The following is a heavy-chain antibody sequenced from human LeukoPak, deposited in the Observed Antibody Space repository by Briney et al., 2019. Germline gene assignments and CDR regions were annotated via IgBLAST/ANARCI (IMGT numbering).Heavy chain of an antibody. V-gene: IGHV3-53*01. D-gene: IGHD2-8*01. J-gene: IGHJ6*02. CDR3: ARVPQLVWPYYGMDV. CDR1: GFTVSSNY. CDR2: IYSGGST. Sequence: SGRSLRLSCAASGFTVSSNYMSWVRQAPGKGLEWVSVIYSGGSTYYADSVKGRFTISRDNSKNTLYLQMNSLRAEDTAVYYCARVPQLVWPYYGMDVWGQGTTVTVSS.